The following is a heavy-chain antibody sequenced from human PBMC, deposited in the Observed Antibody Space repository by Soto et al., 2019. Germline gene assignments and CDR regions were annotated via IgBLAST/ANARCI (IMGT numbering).Heavy chain of an antibody. D-gene: IGHD2-8*01. CDR2: IKSKTDGGTT. CDR1: GFTFSNAW. CDR3: TTASYCSNGVCYTVYYFDY. Sequence: EVQLVESGGDLVKPGGSLRLSCAASGFTFSNAWMNWVRQAPGKGLEWVGRIKSKTDGGTTDYVAPVKGRFTISRDDSKSTLSLHMNSLKTEDTAVYYCTTASYCSNGVCYTVYYFDYWGQGTLVTVSS. J-gene: IGHJ4*02. V-gene: IGHV3-15*07.